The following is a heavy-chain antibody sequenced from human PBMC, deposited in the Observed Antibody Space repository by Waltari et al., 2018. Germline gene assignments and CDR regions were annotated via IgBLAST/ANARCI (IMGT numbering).Heavy chain of an antibody. CDR2: ISSSGSTI. CDR1: GFTCRSYE. J-gene: IGHJ6*02. CDR3: ARDCLTIFGDYGMDV. V-gene: IGHV3-48*03. Sequence: EVQLVESGGGLVQPGGSLRLPCAAAGFTCRSYERNWVRTATGKGLEWVSYISSSGSTIYYADSVKGRFTISRDNAKNSLYLQMNSLRAEDTAVYYCARDCLTIFGDYGMDVWGQGTTVTVSS. D-gene: IGHD3-3*01.